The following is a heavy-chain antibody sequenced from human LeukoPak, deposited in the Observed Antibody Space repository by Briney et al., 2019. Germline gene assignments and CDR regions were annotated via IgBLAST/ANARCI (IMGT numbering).Heavy chain of an antibody. Sequence: PGGSLRLSCAASGFTFSSYWMHWVRQAPGKGLVWVSRINSDGSSTSYADSVKGRFTISRDNAKNTLYLQMNSLRAEDTAVYYCARGGRYYDFWSGYYYYYYMDVWGKGTTVTVSS. CDR2: INSDGSST. J-gene: IGHJ6*03. D-gene: IGHD3-3*01. CDR3: ARGGRYYDFWSGYYYYYYMDV. V-gene: IGHV3-74*01. CDR1: GFTFSSYW.